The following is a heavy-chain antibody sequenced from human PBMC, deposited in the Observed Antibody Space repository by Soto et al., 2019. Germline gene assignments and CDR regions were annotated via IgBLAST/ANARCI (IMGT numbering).Heavy chain of an antibody. CDR1: GFSLSTSGEG. CDR2: IHWDDDK. Sequence: QITLKESGPTLVKPTQTLTLTCTFSGFSLSTSGEGVGWIRQPPGQALEWLALIHWDDDKRYSPSLKSRLTVTKDTSKNQVVLTMTNMGPVDTATYCCAHTGNYELRPDYWGQGTLVTVSS. J-gene: IGHJ4*02. CDR3: AHTGNYELRPDY. V-gene: IGHV2-5*02. D-gene: IGHD1-1*01.